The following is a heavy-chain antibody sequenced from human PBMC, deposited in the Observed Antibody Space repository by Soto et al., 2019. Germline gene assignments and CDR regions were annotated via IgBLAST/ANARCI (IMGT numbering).Heavy chain of an antibody. Sequence: XSVKVSCKVSAYTLTELSMHWVRQAPGKGLEWMGGFDPEDGETIYAQKFQGRVTMTEDTSTDTAYMELSSLRSEDTAVYYCAKAGVVVPAFDIWGQGTMVTASS. CDR3: AKAGVVVPAFDI. V-gene: IGHV1-24*01. D-gene: IGHD2-2*01. CDR2: FDPEDGET. J-gene: IGHJ3*02. CDR1: AYTLTELS.